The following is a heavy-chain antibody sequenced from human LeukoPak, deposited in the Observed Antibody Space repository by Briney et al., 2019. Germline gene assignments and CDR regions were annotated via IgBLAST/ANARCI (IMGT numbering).Heavy chain of an antibody. Sequence: SETLSLTCTVSGGSISNYYWSWIRQPPGKGLEWIAYIYYTGSTNYNPSLKSRVTISVDTSKNQFSLKLSSVTAADTAVYYCARVSAYYYMDVWGKGTTVTVSS. CDR3: ARVSAYYYMDV. J-gene: IGHJ6*03. CDR1: GGSISNYY. CDR2: IYYTGST. V-gene: IGHV4-59*01.